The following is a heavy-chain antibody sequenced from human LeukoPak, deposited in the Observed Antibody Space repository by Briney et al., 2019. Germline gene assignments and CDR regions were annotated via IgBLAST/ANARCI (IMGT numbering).Heavy chain of an antibody. J-gene: IGHJ4*02. CDR3: ASDYGDYGAGY. Sequence: SETLSLTCTVSGGSASSGSYYWSWIRQPPGKGLEWIGYIYYSGSTNYNPSLKSRVTISVDTSKNQFSLKLSSVTAADTAVYYCASDYGDYGAGYWGQGTLVTVSS. CDR1: GGSASSGSYY. CDR2: IYYSGST. D-gene: IGHD4-17*01. V-gene: IGHV4-61*01.